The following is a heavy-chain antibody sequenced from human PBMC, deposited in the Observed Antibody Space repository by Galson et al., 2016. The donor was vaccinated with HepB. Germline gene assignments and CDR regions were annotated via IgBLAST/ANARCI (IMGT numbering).Heavy chain of an antibody. CDR1: EFPFDDYA. J-gene: IGHJ3*02. CDR3: AKDMVANRGHGAFDI. D-gene: IGHD2-15*01. V-gene: IGHV3-9*01. Sequence: SLRLSCAASEFPFDDYAMHWVRQAPGKGLEWVSGITWNGGSIEYADSVKGRFTISRDNVKNSLYLQMNSLRTEDTAVYYCAKDMVANRGHGAFDIWGQGTLVTVSS. CDR2: ITWNGGSI.